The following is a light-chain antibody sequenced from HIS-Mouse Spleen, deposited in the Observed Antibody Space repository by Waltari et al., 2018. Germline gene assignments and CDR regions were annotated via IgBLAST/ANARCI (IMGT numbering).Light chain of an antibody. CDR2: EAR. J-gene: IGLJ3*02. CDR1: SSDVGSYNR. CDR3: SLYTSSSRV. Sequence: QSALTQPPSVSGSPGQSVTISCPGTSSDVGSYNRVSWYQQPPGTAPKLMIYEARNRPSGVPERLSGSRSGNTASLTISGLQAEDEADYYCSLYTSSSRVFVGGTKLTVL. V-gene: IGLV2-18*01.